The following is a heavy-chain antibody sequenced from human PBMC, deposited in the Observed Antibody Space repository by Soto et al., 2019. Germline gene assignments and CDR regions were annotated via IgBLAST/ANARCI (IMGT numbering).Heavy chain of an antibody. J-gene: IGHJ6*02. CDR3: ASHGYSSSRYTRHNYYYYYGMGV. V-gene: IGHV4-31*03. D-gene: IGHD6-13*01. Sequence: SEILSLTCTVSGGSISSGGYYWSWIRQHPGKGLEWIGYIYYSGSTYYNPSLKSRVTISVDTSKNQFSLKLSSVTAADTAVFFCASHGYSSSRYTRHNYYYYYGMGVLGQGTTVTGSS. CDR2: IYYSGST. CDR1: GGSISSGGYY.